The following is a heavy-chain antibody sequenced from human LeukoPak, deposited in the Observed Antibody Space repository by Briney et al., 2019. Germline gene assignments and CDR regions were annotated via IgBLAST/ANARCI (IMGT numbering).Heavy chain of an antibody. V-gene: IGHV1-24*01. CDR2: FDHEDGET. CDR1: GYTLTELS. D-gene: IGHD6-13*01. Sequence: ASVKVSCEVSGYTLTELSMHWVRQAPGKGLEWMGGFDHEDGETIYAQTFKGRFTMSEDTSTNTVYMELSSRRAEDTAVYYCSTLAAAGPRVDFDRWGRGTLVTVSS. J-gene: IGHJ2*01. CDR3: STLAAAGPRVDFDR.